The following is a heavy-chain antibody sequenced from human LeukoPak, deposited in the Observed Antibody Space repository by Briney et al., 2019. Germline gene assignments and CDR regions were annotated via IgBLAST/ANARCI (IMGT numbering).Heavy chain of an antibody. Sequence: SQTLSLTCAISGDSVSRKSAGWNWIMQSPSIGLEWLGRIYYRSTWYSDFLTSRITISPDTYKNQFSLHLDSVTPEDTAVYYCARGGLVRGSIDSLIAFDFWGQGTVVTVSS. CDR3: ARGGLVRGSIDSLIAFDF. CDR1: GDSVSRKSAG. D-gene: IGHD3-10*01. CDR2: IYYRSTWYS. J-gene: IGHJ3*01. V-gene: IGHV6-1*01.